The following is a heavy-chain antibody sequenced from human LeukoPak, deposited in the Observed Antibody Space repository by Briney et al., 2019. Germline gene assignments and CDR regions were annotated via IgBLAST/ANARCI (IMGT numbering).Heavy chain of an antibody. D-gene: IGHD6-19*01. CDR3: ARDVLRGSSGPSRWFDP. CDR2: TYYRSKWYN. J-gene: IGHJ5*02. V-gene: IGHV6-1*01. CDR1: GDSVSSNSAA. Sequence: SQTLSLTCAISGDSVSSNSAAWNWIRQSPSRGLEWLGRTYYRSKWYNDYAVSVKSRITINPDTSKNQFSLQLNSVTPGDTAVYYCARDVLRGSSGPSRWFDPWGQGTLVTVSS.